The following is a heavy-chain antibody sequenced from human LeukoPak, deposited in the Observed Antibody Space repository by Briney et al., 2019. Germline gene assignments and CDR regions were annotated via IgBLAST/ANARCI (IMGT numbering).Heavy chain of an antibody. CDR2: ISSNGGST. CDR1: GFTFSSYA. J-gene: IGHJ4*02. CDR3: ARAVWGYYYDSSGYDY. V-gene: IGHV3-64*01. Sequence: GGSLRLSRAASGFTFSSYAMHWVRQAPGKGLEYVSAISSNGGSTYYANSVKSRFTISRDNAKNTLYLQMGSLRAEDMAVYYCARAVWGYYYDSSGYDYWGQGTLVTVSS. D-gene: IGHD3-22*01.